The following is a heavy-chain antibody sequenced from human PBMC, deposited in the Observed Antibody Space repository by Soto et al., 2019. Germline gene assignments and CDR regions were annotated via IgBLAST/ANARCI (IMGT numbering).Heavy chain of an antibody. Sequence: LRLSCAASGFTFSSYGMHWVRQAPGKGLEWVAVIWYDGSNKYYADSVKGRFTISRDNSKNTLYLQMNSLRAEDTAVYYCARDPIAVAGSSFPAPGMDVWGQGTMVTVSS. CDR2: IWYDGSNK. J-gene: IGHJ6*02. CDR3: ARDPIAVAGSSFPAPGMDV. CDR1: GFTFSSYG. D-gene: IGHD6-19*01. V-gene: IGHV3-33*01.